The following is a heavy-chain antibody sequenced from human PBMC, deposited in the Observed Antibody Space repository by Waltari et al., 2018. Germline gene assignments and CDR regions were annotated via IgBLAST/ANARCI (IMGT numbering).Heavy chain of an antibody. V-gene: IGHV3-48*01. Sequence: EVQLVESGGGLVQPGGSLRLSCAAFGFTFGSYGLNWVRQAPGKGLEWVSYISSSSSTIYYADSVKGRFTISRDNAKNSLYLQMNSLRAEDTAVYYCARERSGSYSVDYWGQGTLVTVSS. CDR3: ARERSGSYSVDY. CDR2: ISSSSSTI. CDR1: GFTFGSYG. J-gene: IGHJ4*02. D-gene: IGHD1-26*01.